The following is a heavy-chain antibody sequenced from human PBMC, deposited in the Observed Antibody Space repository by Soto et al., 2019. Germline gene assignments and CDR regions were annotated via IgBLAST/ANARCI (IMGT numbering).Heavy chain of an antibody. Sequence: GGSLRLSCAGSGFNFSTYWMTWVRQAPGKGLEWVASIKEDGSEKYYVDSVEGRFTVSRDNAKKSLYLQMNSLRAEDTAVYYCARDLVAHCSGDCHGAFDIWGPGAMVTVSS. D-gene: IGHD2-21*02. CDR3: ARDLVAHCSGDCHGAFDI. CDR2: IKEDGSEK. J-gene: IGHJ3*02. V-gene: IGHV3-7*03. CDR1: GFNFSTYW.